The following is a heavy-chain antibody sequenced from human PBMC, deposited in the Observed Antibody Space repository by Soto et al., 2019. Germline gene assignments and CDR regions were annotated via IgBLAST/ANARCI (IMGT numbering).Heavy chain of an antibody. J-gene: IGHJ6*02. CDR3: VYYCAKSNYGGDDYFQYGLDV. D-gene: IGHD2-21*02. CDR1: GYTFTGYY. Sequence: QVQLVQSGAEVKKPGASVKVSCKASGYTFTGYYIHWVRQAPGQGLEWMGWINPNSGGTKYPQKFQGRVTMTREMSTNTAYLELSGLRSDDTADDTAVYYCAKSNYGGDDYFQYGLDVWGQGTTVTVSS. V-gene: IGHV1-2*02. CDR2: INPNSGGT.